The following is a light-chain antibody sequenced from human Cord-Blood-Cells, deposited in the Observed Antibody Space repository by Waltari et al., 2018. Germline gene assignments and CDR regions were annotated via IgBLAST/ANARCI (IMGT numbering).Light chain of an antibody. J-gene: IGKJ1*01. CDR2: DAS. CDR1: QSISSW. Sequence: DIQMTQSPSTLSASVGDRVTITCRASQSISSWLAWYQQKPGKAPKLLIYDASSLESGVPSRFSGSGSGTEITPTISSLQPDDFATYYCQQYNSYSTFGQGTKVEIK. V-gene: IGKV1-5*01. CDR3: QQYNSYST.